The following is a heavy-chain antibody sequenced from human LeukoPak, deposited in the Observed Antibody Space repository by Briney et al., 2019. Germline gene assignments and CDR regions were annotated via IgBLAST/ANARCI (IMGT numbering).Heavy chain of an antibody. J-gene: IGHJ4*02. CDR3: AKPGIAAAGTGGAFDY. Sequence: GGSLRLSCAASGFTFSSYSMNWVRQAPGKGLEWVSSIDFTSRYIYNADSVKGRFTISRDNSKNSLYLQMNSLRTEDTALYYCAKPGIAAAGTGGAFDYWGQGTLVTVSS. V-gene: IGHV3-21*04. CDR2: IDFTSRYI. CDR1: GFTFSSYS. D-gene: IGHD6-13*01.